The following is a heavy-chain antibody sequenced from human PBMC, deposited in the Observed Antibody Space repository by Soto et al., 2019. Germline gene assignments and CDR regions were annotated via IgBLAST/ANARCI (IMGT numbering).Heavy chain of an antibody. Sequence: PSGTLSLTCTVSGGSISSSSYYWGWIRQPPGKGLEWIGSIYYSGSTYYNPSLKSRVTISVDTSKNQFPLKPSSVTAADTAVYYCARMYYDILTGYYDWFDPWGQGTLVTVSS. J-gene: IGHJ5*02. CDR1: GGSISSSSYY. CDR3: ARMYYDILTGYYDWFDP. CDR2: IYYSGST. V-gene: IGHV4-39*01. D-gene: IGHD3-9*01.